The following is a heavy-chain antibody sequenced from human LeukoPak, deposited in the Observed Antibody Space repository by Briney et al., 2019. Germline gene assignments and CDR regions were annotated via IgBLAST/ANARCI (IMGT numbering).Heavy chain of an antibody. CDR1: GGSISSSSYY. Sequence: SETLSLTCTVSGGSISSSSYYWGWIRQPPGKGLEWIGNIYYSGSTYYNPSLKGRVTISVDTSKNQFSLKLSSVTAADTAVCYCARQGYCSGGSCYWFDPWGQGTLVTVSS. V-gene: IGHV4-39*01. J-gene: IGHJ5*02. CDR2: IYYSGST. D-gene: IGHD2-15*01. CDR3: ARQGYCSGGSCYWFDP.